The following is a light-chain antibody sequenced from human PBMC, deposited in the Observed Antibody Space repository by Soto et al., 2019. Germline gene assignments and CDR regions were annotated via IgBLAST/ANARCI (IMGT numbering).Light chain of an antibody. J-gene: IGKJ4*01. Sequence: DIQMTQSPSSLSASVGDRVTITCQASQDIRNSLNWYQQKPGKAPNLLIFGASDLETGVPSRFSGSGSGTDFTFTISSLQPEDIATYYCQQYENMPLTFGGVTKVEIK. CDR1: QDIRNS. V-gene: IGKV1-33*01. CDR3: QQYENMPLT. CDR2: GAS.